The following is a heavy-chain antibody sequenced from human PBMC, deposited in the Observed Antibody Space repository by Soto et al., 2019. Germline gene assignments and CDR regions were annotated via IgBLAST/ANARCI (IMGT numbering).Heavy chain of an antibody. J-gene: IGHJ3*02. Sequence: ASVKVSCKASGGTFSSYAISWVRQAPGQGLEWMGGIIPIFGTANYAQKFQGRVTITADKSTSTAYMELSSLRSEDTAVYYCASGVTKNAFDIWGQGTMVTVSS. D-gene: IGHD4-17*01. CDR1: GGTFSSYA. V-gene: IGHV1-69*06. CDR3: ASGVTKNAFDI. CDR2: IIPIFGTA.